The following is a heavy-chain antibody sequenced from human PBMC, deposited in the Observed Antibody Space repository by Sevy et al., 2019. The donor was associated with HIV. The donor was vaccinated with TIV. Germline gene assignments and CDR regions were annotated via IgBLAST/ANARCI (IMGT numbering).Heavy chain of an antibody. Sequence: GGSLRLSCAASGFTFSSYGMHWVRQAPGKGLEWVAVIWYDGSNKYYADSVKRRFTISRDNSKNTLYLQMNSLRAEDTAVYYCARGPPLGGFYYMDVWGKGTTVTVSS. J-gene: IGHJ6*03. D-gene: IGHD3-16*01. CDR3: ARGPPLGGFYYMDV. V-gene: IGHV3-33*01. CDR1: GFTFSSYG. CDR2: IWYDGSNK.